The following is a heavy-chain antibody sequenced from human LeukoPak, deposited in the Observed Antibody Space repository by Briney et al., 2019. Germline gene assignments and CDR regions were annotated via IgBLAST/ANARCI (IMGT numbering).Heavy chain of an antibody. CDR2: VSGSGGST. CDR1: GFTFSTYG. D-gene: IGHD6-13*01. CDR3: AKGIAAAVDY. Sequence: GGTLRLSCAASGFTFSTYGMSWVRQAPGKGLEWVSAVSGSGGSTYYADSVKDRFTISRDNSKNTLYLQMNSLRAEDRAVYYCAKGIAAAVDYWGQGTLVTVSS. J-gene: IGHJ4*02. V-gene: IGHV3-23*01.